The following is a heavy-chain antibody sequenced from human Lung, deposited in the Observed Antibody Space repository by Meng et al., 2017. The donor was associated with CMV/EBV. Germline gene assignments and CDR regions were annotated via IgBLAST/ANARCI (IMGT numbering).Heavy chain of an antibody. CDR2: IRYDGNNI. J-gene: IGHJ4*02. Sequence: SXAASGFTFNNFGFHWVRQAPGKGLEWVAFIRYDGNNIYYIDSVKGRFTISRDNSKNTLFLHMNSLRPEDTAVYYCAKDRGRSLAVGADHWGQGTXVTVSS. CDR3: AKDRGRSLAVGADH. V-gene: IGHV3-30*02. D-gene: IGHD3-16*01. CDR1: GFTFNNFG.